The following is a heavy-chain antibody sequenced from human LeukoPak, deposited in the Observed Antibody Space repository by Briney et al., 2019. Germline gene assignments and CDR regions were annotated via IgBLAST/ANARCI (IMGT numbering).Heavy chain of an antibody. CDR1: GGSFSGYY. J-gene: IGHJ4*02. CDR2: INHSGST. V-gene: IGHV4-34*01. CDR3: ARAVSGVRSGCYFDY. Sequence: SETLSLTCAVYGGSFSGYYWSWIRQPPGKGLEWIGEINHSGSTNYNPSLKSRVTISVDTSKNQFSLKLSSVTAADTAVYYCARAVSGVRSGCYFDYWGQGTLVTVSS. D-gene: IGHD6-19*01.